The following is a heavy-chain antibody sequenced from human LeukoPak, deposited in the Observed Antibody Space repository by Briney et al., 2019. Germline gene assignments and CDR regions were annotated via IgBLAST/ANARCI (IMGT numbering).Heavy chain of an antibody. CDR3: ARDLGPAYSSSWYGPSYYYYGMDV. Sequence: ASVKVSCKASGYTFTSYGISWVRQAPGQGLEWMGWISAYNGNTNYAQKLQGRVTMTTDTSTSTAYMELRSLRSDDTAVYYCARDLGPAYSSSWYGPSYYYYGMDVWGQGTTVTVSS. CDR1: GYTFTSYG. CDR2: ISAYNGNT. J-gene: IGHJ6*02. D-gene: IGHD6-13*01. V-gene: IGHV1-18*01.